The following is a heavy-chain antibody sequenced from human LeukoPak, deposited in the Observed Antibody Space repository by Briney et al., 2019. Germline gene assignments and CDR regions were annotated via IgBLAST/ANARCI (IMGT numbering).Heavy chain of an antibody. CDR2: ISTYNGNT. V-gene: IGHV1-18*01. Sequence: ASVKVSCKASGYTFTSYAMNWVRQAPGQGLEWMGWISTYNGNTHYAQEFQGRVTMTRDMSTSTDYMELSSLRSEDTAVYYCARDNSVEDTAWWFDPWGQGTLVTVSS. J-gene: IGHJ5*02. D-gene: IGHD4-23*01. CDR1: GYTFTSYA. CDR3: ARDNSVEDTAWWFDP.